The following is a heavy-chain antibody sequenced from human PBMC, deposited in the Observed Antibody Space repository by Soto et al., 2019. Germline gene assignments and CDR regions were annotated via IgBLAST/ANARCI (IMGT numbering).Heavy chain of an antibody. D-gene: IGHD6-6*01. Sequence: QVTLVESGGGVVQPGRSLRLSCAASGFTFSSYALHWVRQAPGKGLEWVAIISSDGRKKYHADSAKGPFTISRDNSKNTLYLQMNSLRAEDTAVCFCARADSSSSAFDYWGQGTLVTVSS. J-gene: IGHJ4*02. V-gene: IGHV3-30*04. CDR1: GFTFSSYA. CDR2: ISSDGRKK. CDR3: ARADSSSSAFDY.